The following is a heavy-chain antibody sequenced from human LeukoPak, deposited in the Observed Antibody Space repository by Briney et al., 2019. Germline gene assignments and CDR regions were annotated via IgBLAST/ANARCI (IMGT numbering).Heavy chain of an antibody. CDR3: ARDGPSGSNP. CDR1: GGSISSYY. D-gene: IGHD1-26*01. V-gene: IGHV4-59*01. J-gene: IGHJ5*02. CDR2: IYYSGST. Sequence: PSETLSLTCTVSGGSISSYYWSWIRQPPGKGLEWIGYIYYSGSTNYNPSLKSRVTISVDTSKNQLSLKLSSVTAADTAVYYRARDGPSGSNPWGQGTLVTVSS.